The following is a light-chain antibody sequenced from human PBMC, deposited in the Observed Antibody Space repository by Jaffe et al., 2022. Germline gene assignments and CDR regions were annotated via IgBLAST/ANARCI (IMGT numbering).Light chain of an antibody. CDR1: QSVHSN. CDR3: QQYNNWPPWT. J-gene: IGKJ1*01. CDR2: GAS. Sequence: EIVMTQSPATLSVSPGERATLSCRASQSVHSNLAWYQLKPGQAPRLLIYGASTRATGIPDRFSGSGSGTDFTLTINNLQSEDFAVYSCQQYNNWPPWTFGQGTKVEVK. V-gene: IGKV3-15*01.